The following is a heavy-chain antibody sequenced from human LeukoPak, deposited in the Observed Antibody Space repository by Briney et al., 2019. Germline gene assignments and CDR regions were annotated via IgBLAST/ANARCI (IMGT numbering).Heavy chain of an antibody. V-gene: IGHV3-74*01. CDR3: ARDSFDISGNYKGIDY. J-gene: IGHJ4*02. Sequence: GGSLRLSCAASGFTFSRFWMHWVRQGPGKGLVWVSRINPDGSNTAYADSVKGRFTISRDNAKNTVYLQMNSLRAEDAAVYYCARDSFDISGNYKGIDYWGQGTLVTVSS. CDR2: INPDGSNT. CDR1: GFTFSRFW. D-gene: IGHD3-22*01.